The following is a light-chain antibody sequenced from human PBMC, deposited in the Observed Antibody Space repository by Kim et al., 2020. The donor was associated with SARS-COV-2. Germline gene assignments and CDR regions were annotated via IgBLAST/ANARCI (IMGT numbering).Light chain of an antibody. J-gene: IGLJ1*01. V-gene: IGLV3-19*01. CDR3: NSRDSSGNHYV. Sequence: SSELTQDPAVSVALGQTVRITCQGDSLRSYYAIWYQQKPGQAPVLVIYGKTTRPSGIPDRFSGSSSGNTASLTITGAQAEDEADYYCNSRDSSGNHYVFGTGTKVTVL. CDR1: SLRSYY. CDR2: GKT.